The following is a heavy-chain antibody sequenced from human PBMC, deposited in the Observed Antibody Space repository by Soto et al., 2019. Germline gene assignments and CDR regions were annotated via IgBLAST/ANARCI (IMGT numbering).Heavy chain of an antibody. Sequence: PGQSLKISCKGSGYSFTSYWSGWVRQMPGKGLEWMGIIYPGDSDTRYSPSFPGQVTISADKSISTAYLQWSSLKASDTAMYYCARSGYSGYRFRAYGMDVWGQGTTVTVSS. CDR2: IYPGDSDT. CDR3: ARSGYSGYRFRAYGMDV. D-gene: IGHD5-12*01. J-gene: IGHJ6*02. CDR1: GYSFTSYW. V-gene: IGHV5-51*01.